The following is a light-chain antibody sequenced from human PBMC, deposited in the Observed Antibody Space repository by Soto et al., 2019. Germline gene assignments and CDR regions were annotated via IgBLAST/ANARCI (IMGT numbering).Light chain of an antibody. CDR2: YVS. J-gene: IGLJ3*02. CDR1: SSDVV. Sequence: QSALTQPRSVSGSPGQSVTISCTVTSSDVVSWYQQRPGKAPTFIIFYVSQRTSGVPDRFSDSKSGNTASLTNSGLQAEDEADYYCSSSAGGFTWVFGGGTKLTVL. CDR3: SSSAGGFTWV. V-gene: IGLV2-11*01.